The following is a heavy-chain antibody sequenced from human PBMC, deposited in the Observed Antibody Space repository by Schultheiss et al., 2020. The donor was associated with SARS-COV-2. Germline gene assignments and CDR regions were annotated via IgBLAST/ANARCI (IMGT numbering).Heavy chain of an antibody. CDR3: ARGSEEAVAGTVFDY. CDR2: IWYDGSNK. CDR1: GFTFSSYG. J-gene: IGHJ4*02. Sequence: GGSLRLSCAASGFTFSSYGMHWVRQAPGKGLEWVAVIWYDGSNKYYADSVKGRFTISRDNSKNTLYLQMNSLRAEDTAVYYCARGSEEAVAGTVFDYWGQGTLVTVSS. D-gene: IGHD6-19*01. V-gene: IGHV3-33*01.